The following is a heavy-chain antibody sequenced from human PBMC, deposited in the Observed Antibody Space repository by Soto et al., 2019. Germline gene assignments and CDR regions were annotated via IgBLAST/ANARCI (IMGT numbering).Heavy chain of an antibody. V-gene: IGHV4-61*01. J-gene: IGHJ5*02. CDR2: IYYSGST. D-gene: IGHD6-13*01. CDR3: ARDSSSGQLNWFDP. Sequence: SETLSLTCTVSGGSVSSGSYYWSWVRQPPGKGLEWIGYIYYSGSTNYNPSLKSRVTISVDTSKNQFSLKLSSVTAADTAVYYCARDSSSGQLNWFDPWGQGTLVTVSS. CDR1: GGSVSSGSYY.